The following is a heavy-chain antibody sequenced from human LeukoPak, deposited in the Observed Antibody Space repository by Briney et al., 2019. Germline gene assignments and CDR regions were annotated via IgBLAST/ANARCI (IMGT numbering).Heavy chain of an antibody. J-gene: IGHJ4*02. V-gene: IGHV1-2*02. Sequence: GASVKVSCKASGYTFTGYYMHWVRQAPGQGLEWTGWINPNSGGTNYAQKFQGRVTMTRDTSISTAYMELSRLRSDDTAVYYCARALARDIVVVPAALDYWGQGTLVTVSS. CDR1: GYTFTGYY. D-gene: IGHD2-2*01. CDR2: INPNSGGT. CDR3: ARALARDIVVVPAALDY.